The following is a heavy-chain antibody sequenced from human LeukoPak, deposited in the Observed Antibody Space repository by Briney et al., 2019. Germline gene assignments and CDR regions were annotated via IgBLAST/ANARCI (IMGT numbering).Heavy chain of an antibody. D-gene: IGHD4-23*01. Sequence: GGSLRLSCAASGFTFSSYSMNWVRQAPGKGLEWVSSISSSSSYIYYADSVKGRFTISRDNAKNSLYLQMNSLRAEGTAIYYCARDLDGGNSFDYWGQGTLVTVSS. CDR1: GFTFSSYS. CDR3: ARDLDGGNSFDY. J-gene: IGHJ4*02. V-gene: IGHV3-21*01. CDR2: ISSSSSYI.